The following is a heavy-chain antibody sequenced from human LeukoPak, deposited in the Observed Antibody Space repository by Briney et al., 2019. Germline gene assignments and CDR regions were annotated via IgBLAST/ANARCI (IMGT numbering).Heavy chain of an antibody. CDR2: INPNSGGT. Sequence: ASVKVSCKASGYTFTGYYMHWVRQAPGQGLEWMGWINPNSGGTNYAQKFQGWVTMTRDTSISTAYMELSRLRSDDTAVYYCARDLGFGELSSYGMDVWGQGTTVTVSS. V-gene: IGHV1-2*04. CDR1: GYTFTGYY. CDR3: ARDLGFGELSSYGMDV. D-gene: IGHD3-10*01. J-gene: IGHJ6*02.